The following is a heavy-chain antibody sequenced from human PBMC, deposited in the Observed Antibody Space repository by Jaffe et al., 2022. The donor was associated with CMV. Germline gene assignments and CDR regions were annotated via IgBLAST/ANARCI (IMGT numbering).Heavy chain of an antibody. CDR3: ARIRGVYYYDSSGYYSRRYYFDY. Sequence: QVTLKESGPVLVKPTETLTLTCTVSGFSLSNARMGVSWIRQPPGKALEWLAHIFSNDEKSYSTSLKSRLTISKDTSKSQVVLTMTNMDPVDTATYYCARIRGVYYYDSSGYYSRRYYFDYWGQGTLVTVSS. D-gene: IGHD3-22*01. J-gene: IGHJ4*02. CDR2: IFSNDEK. CDR1: GFSLSNARMG. V-gene: IGHV2-26*01.